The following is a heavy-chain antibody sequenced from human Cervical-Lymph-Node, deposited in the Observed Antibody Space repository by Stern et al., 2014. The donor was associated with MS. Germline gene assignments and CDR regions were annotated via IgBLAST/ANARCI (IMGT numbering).Heavy chain of an antibody. J-gene: IGHJ4*02. CDR1: GYTFSGYY. D-gene: IGHD3-16*01. CDR3: ARWGIRTGNQLDY. CDR2: INPNSGGA. V-gene: IGHV1-2*06. Sequence: VQLVESGAEVKKPGASVKVSCKASGYTFSGYYMYWVRQAPGQGLEWMGRINPNSGGADFAQNFQGRVTLTWDTSVTTAYMELSRLRSDDTALYFCARWGIRTGNQLDYWGQGTLVTVSS.